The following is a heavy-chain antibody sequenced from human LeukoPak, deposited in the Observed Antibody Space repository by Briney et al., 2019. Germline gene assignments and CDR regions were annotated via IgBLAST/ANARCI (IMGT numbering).Heavy chain of an antibody. CDR1: GGSISSYY. V-gene: IGHV4-4*07. Sequence: SETLSLTCPVSGGSISSYYWSWIRQPAGKGLEWIGRIYTSGSTNYNPSLKSRVTMSVDTSKNQFSLKLSSVTAADTAVYYCARAALYSGYDEFDYWGQGTLVTVSS. CDR3: ARAALYSGYDEFDY. CDR2: IYTSGST. D-gene: IGHD5-12*01. J-gene: IGHJ4*02.